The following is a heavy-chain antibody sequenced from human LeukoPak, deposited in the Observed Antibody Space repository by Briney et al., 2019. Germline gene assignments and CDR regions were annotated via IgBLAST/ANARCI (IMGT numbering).Heavy chain of an antibody. D-gene: IGHD6-13*01. CDR3: AREKSSSRWGGFAY. Sequence: PSETLSLTCTVSGGSISSYYWSWIRHSPGKGLEWFGSIYYTGSTKYNPSLKSRVIISVDTSKNQFSLKLSSVTAADTAGYYCAREKSSSRWGGFAYWGQGTLVTVSS. CDR2: IYYTGST. J-gene: IGHJ4*02. V-gene: IGHV4-59*01. CDR1: GGSISSYY.